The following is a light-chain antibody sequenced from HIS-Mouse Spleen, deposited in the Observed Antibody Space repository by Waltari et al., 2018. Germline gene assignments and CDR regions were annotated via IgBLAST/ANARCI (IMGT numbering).Light chain of an antibody. CDR2: AAS. V-gene: IGKV1-8*01. Sequence: AIRMTQSPSSFSASTGDRVTITCRASQGISSYLAWYQQKPGKAPKLLIYAASTLQSGVPSRLSGSGSGTDFTLTISCLQSEDFATYYCQQYYSYPYTFGQGTKLEIK. CDR3: QQYYSYPYT. J-gene: IGKJ2*01. CDR1: QGISSY.